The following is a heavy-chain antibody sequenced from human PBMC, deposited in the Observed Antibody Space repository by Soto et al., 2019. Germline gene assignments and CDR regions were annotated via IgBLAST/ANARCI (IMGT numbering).Heavy chain of an antibody. D-gene: IGHD3-3*01. J-gene: IGHJ6*03. CDR1: GFTFSNAW. CDR2: IKSKTDGGTT. Sequence: EVQLVESGGGLVKPGGSLRLSCAASGFTFSNAWMSWVRQAPGKGLEWVGRIKSKTDGGTTDYAAPVKGRFTISRDDSKNTLYLHMNSLKTEDTAVYYCTTLGRITIFGVVTPYMDVWGKGTTVTVSS. V-gene: IGHV3-15*01. CDR3: TTLGRITIFGVVTPYMDV.